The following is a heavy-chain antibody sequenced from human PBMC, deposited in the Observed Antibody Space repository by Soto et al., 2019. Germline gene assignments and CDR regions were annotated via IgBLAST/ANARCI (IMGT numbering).Heavy chain of an antibody. Sequence: QVQLVQSGAEVRKPGSSVKVSCKASGGTFSRSAINWVRQAPGQGLEWMGGIIPMFGTTNYAQKFKGRVTITEDESTSTVYMELNTLRSEDAAVYYCARASIHGSSWYFWFDPWGQGNLVTVSS. J-gene: IGHJ5*01. CDR1: GGTFSRSA. V-gene: IGHV1-69*01. D-gene: IGHD6-13*01. CDR2: IIPMFGTT. CDR3: ARASIHGSSWYFWFDP.